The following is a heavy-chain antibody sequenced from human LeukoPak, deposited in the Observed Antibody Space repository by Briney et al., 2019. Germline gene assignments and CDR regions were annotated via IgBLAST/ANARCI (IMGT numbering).Heavy chain of an antibody. V-gene: IGHV3-21*01. J-gene: IGHJ4*02. CDR2: ITSSSSYI. D-gene: IGHD6-19*01. Sequence: GGSLRLSCAASGFTFSSDSMTWVRQAPGTGLEWVSLITSSSSYIFYAASVKGRFTISRDNAKNSLYLQMNSLRAEDTAVYYCARDLGVAGTAFDYWGQGTLVTASS. CDR1: GFTFSSDS. CDR3: ARDLGVAGTAFDY.